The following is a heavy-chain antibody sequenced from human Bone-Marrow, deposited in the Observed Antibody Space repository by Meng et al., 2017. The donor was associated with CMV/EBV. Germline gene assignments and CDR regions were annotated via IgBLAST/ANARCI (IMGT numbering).Heavy chain of an antibody. V-gene: IGHV1-2*02. CDR3: ARRGGFPNWFDP. J-gene: IGHJ5*02. CDR2: INPNSGGT. D-gene: IGHD3-10*01. CDR1: GSTFTGYY. Sequence: CKASGSTFTGYYMHWVRQAPGQGLEWMGWINPNSGGTNYAQKFQGRVTMTRDTSISTAYMELSRLRSDDTAVYYCARRGGFPNWFDPWGQGTLVTVSS.